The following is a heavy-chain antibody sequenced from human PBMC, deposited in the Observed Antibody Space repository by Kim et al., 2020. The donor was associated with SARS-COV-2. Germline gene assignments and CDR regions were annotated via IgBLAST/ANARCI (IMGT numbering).Heavy chain of an antibody. CDR2: ISPSGSP. CDR3: AKGGLSSAPYAF. D-gene: IGHD6-19*01. Sequence: SETLSLTCTVSGAFISGSSWSWIRQPAGEGLEWIGRISPSGSPNYNPSLKSRVTMSADMSKNQFSLKVNSVTAADTAVYYCAKGGLSSAPYAFWGQGTLV. V-gene: IGHV4-4*07. J-gene: IGHJ4*02. CDR1: GAFISGSS.